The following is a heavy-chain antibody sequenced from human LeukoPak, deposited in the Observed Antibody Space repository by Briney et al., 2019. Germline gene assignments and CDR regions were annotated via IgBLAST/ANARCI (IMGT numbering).Heavy chain of an antibody. CDR1: GGSISSGGYY. V-gene: IGHV4-31*03. D-gene: IGHD3-22*01. J-gene: IGHJ4*02. Sequence: SETQSLTCTVSGGSISSGGYYWSWIRQHPGKGLEWIGYIYYSGSTYYNPSLKSRVTISVDTSKNQFSLKLSSVTAADTAVYYCVLTITMIVVVRGYWGQGTLVTVSS. CDR3: VLTITMIVVVRGY. CDR2: IYYSGST.